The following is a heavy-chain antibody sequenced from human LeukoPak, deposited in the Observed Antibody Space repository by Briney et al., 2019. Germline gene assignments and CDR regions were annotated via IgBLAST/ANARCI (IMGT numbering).Heavy chain of an antibody. Sequence: GASVKVSCRASGYTFKNYGLIWVKQAPGQGLEWMGWISAFSRSAEYTQKFQDRVTMTTDTSANIAYMEVRSLRSDDTAVYFCARGNYDLWSGQCTIYYFDYWGQGTLLTVSS. D-gene: IGHD3-3*01. CDR2: ISAFSRSA. CDR3: ARGNYDLWSGQCTIYYFDY. CDR1: GYTFKNYG. V-gene: IGHV1-18*01. J-gene: IGHJ4*02.